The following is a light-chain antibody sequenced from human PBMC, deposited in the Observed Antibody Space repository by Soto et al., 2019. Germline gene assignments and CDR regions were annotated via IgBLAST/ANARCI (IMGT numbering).Light chain of an antibody. CDR2: ATS. Sequence: AIQMTQSPSSLSASVGDRVTITCRASQGIRNDLGWSQQKPGKAPNLLIYATSSLHGGVPSRFRGSGSGTDFTLTISSLQPEDFATYYCQQSYSNPITFGQGTRLEIK. J-gene: IGKJ5*01. V-gene: IGKV1-6*01. CDR1: QGIRND. CDR3: QQSYSNPIT.